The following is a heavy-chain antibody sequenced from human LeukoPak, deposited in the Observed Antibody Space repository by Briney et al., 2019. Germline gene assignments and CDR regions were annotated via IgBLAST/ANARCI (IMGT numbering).Heavy chain of an antibody. D-gene: IGHD3-10*02. Sequence: QSEGSLRLSCAASGFTFSSYDMTWVRQAPGRGLEWVSSIRPSGDNTYYGDSVKGRFTISRDNAENSLYLQMNSLRAEDTAVYYCAELGITMIGGVWGKGTTVTISS. J-gene: IGHJ6*04. V-gene: IGHV3-23*01. CDR3: AELGITMIGGV. CDR2: IRPSGDNT. CDR1: GFTFSSYD.